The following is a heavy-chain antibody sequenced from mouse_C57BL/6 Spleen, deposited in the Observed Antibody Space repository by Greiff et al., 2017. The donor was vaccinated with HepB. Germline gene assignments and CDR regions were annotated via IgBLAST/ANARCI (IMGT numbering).Heavy chain of an antibody. V-gene: IGHV5-4*01. CDR3: ARDGGDYDAWFAY. J-gene: IGHJ3*01. Sequence: EVKLMESGGGLVKPGGSLKLSCAASGFTFSSYAMSWVRQTPEKRLEWVATISDGGSYTYYPDNVKGRFTISRDNAKNNLYLQMSHLKSEDTAMYYCARDGGDYDAWFAYWGQGTLVTVSA. D-gene: IGHD2-4*01. CDR1: GFTFSSYA. CDR2: ISDGGSYT.